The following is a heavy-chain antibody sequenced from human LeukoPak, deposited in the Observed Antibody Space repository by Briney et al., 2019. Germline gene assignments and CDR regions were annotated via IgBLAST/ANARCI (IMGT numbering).Heavy chain of an antibody. CDR3: ARHGGISGVGPTEDY. J-gene: IGHJ4*02. D-gene: IGHD1-26*01. CDR1: GDSISSSTYY. Sequence: SETLSLTCTVSGDSISSSTYYWGWIRQPPGKGLEWIGSIHNAGSTYYNPSLKSRVSISVDTSKAHFSLKLRSATAADTAVHYCARHGGISGVGPTEDYWGQGTLVTVSS. CDR2: IHNAGST. V-gene: IGHV4-39*01.